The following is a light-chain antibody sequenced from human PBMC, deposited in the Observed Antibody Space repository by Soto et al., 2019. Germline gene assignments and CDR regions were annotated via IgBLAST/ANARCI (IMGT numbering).Light chain of an antibody. CDR1: QTIYRW. CDR2: KAS. J-gene: IGKJ1*01. CDR3: HQYNSYPRT. V-gene: IGKV1-5*03. Sequence: DIQMTQSPSTLSASVGDRVTITCRASQTIYRWLAWYQQKPETAPKLLVHKASTLESEVPSRFSGSGSGTEFTLTISSLQTDDFATYYCHQYNSYPRTFGHGTKVDIK.